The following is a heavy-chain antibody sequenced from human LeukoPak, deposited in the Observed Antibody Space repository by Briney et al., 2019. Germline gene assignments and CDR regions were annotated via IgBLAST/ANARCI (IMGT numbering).Heavy chain of an antibody. CDR2: IYPGDSDI. V-gene: IGHV5-51*01. Sequence: GESLKISCKGAGYTFSNYWIGWVRRMPGKGLEWMGLIYPGDSDIRYSPSFRGQVTISADKSISTTYLQWNSLKASDTAMYYCARSLVPSHWELLRGGYFDSWGQGTLVTVSS. J-gene: IGHJ4*02. CDR3: ARSLVPSHWELLRGGYFDS. D-gene: IGHD1-26*01. CDR1: GYTFSNYW.